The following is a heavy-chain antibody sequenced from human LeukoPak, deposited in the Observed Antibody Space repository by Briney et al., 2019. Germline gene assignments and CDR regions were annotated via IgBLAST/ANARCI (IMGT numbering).Heavy chain of an antibody. J-gene: IGHJ4*02. CDR3: ARSPNRFYGSGSFYFDY. V-gene: IGHV4-61*02. Sequence: PSETLSLTCTVSGGSISSGSYYWSWIRQPAGKGLEWIGRIYTSGSTNYNPSLKSRVTISVDTSKNQFSLKLGSVTAADTAVYYCARSPNRFYGSGSFYFDYWGQGTLVTVSS. CDR1: GGSISSGSYY. D-gene: IGHD3-10*01. CDR2: IYTSGST.